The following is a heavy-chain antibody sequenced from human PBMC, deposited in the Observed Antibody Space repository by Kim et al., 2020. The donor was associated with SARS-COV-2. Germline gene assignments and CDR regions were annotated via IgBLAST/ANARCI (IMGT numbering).Heavy chain of an antibody. V-gene: IGHV3-74*01. D-gene: IGHD5-12*01. CDR1: GFTFSSYW. CDR2: INSDGSST. Sequence: GGSLRLSCAASGFTFSSYWMHWVRQAPGKGLVWVSRINSDGSSTSYADSVKGRFTISRDNAKNTLYLQMNSLRAEDTAVYYCARDPERRWLQFGPLFYYYGMDVWGQGTTVTVSS. CDR3: ARDPERRWLQFGPLFYYYGMDV. J-gene: IGHJ6*02.